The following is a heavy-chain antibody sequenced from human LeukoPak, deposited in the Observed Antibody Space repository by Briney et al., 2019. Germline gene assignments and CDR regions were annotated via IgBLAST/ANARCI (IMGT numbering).Heavy chain of an antibody. J-gene: IGHJ4*02. Sequence: ASVKVSCKTSDYTFSSDGFTWVRQAPGKGLEWMGWINAYNGNKNYAPKFQGRVTLTTDTSTNTAYMDLRSLRSDDTAIYYCANRGQQLCDYWGQGTLVTVSS. CDR3: ANRGQQLCDY. CDR1: DYTFSSDG. D-gene: IGHD6-13*01. V-gene: IGHV1-18*01. CDR2: INAYNGNK.